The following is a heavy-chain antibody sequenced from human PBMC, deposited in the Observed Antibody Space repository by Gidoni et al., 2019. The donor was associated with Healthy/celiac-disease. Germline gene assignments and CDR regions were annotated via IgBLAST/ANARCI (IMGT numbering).Heavy chain of an antibody. D-gene: IGHD2-21*02. J-gene: IGHJ4*02. CDR3: ASGRRLWGVVTAMWWD. CDR2: IYYSGST. Sequence: QLQLQESGPGLVKPSETLSLTCTVSGGSLSSSSYYWGWIRPPPGKGLEWIGSIYYSGSTYYNPSLKSRVTISVDTSKNQFSLKLSSVTAADTAVYYCASGRRLWGVVTAMWWDWGQGTLVTVSS. CDR1: GGSLSSSSYY. V-gene: IGHV4-39*01.